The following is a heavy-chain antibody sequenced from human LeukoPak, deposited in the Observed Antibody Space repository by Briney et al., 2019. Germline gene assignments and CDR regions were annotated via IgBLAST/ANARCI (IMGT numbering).Heavy chain of an antibody. J-gene: IGHJ5*02. D-gene: IGHD5-18*01. V-gene: IGHV4-4*07. CDR2: IYTSGST. CDR3: VRDQGYVDTTMA. Sequence: SETLSLTCTVSGGSIYSYYWSWIRQPAGKGLEWIGRIYTSGSTNYNPSLKSRATMSVDTSKNQLSLELSSVTAADTAVYYCVRDQGYVDTTMAWGQGTLVTVSS. CDR1: GGSIYSYY.